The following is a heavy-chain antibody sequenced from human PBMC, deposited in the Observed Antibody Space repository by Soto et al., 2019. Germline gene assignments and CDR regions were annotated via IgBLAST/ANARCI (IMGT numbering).Heavy chain of an antibody. D-gene: IGHD2-21*02. CDR3: AHRPTSTDDFYFAY. Sequence: QITLTESGPTLVTPTQTLTLTCSFSGFSLTTSGVAVGWFRQPPGKAPEWLALFYWNDDKRYSPSLRSRLTVTGASSKNQVVLTLANVDPVDSGTYYCAHRPTSTDDFYFAYWGQGTLVTVSS. CDR1: GFSLTTSGVA. CDR2: FYWNDDK. J-gene: IGHJ4*02. V-gene: IGHV2-5*01.